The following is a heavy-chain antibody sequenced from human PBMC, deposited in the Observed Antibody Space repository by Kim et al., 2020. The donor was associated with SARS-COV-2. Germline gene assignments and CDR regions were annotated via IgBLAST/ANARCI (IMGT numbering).Heavy chain of an antibody. Sequence: SETLSLTCTVSGGSISSSSYYWGWIRQPPGKGLEWIGSIYYSGSTYYNPSLKSRVTISVDTSKNQFSLKLSSVTAADTAVYYCARGRRSGDSDIVVVPAAMNYYYYGMDVWGQGTTVTVSS. D-gene: IGHD2-2*01. CDR1: GGSISSSSYY. CDR3: ARGRRSGDSDIVVVPAAMNYYYYGMDV. J-gene: IGHJ6*02. CDR2: IYYSGST. V-gene: IGHV4-39*07.